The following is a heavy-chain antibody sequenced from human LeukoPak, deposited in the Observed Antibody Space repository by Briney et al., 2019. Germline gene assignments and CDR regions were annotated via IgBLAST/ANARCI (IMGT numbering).Heavy chain of an antibody. D-gene: IGHD3-10*01. V-gene: IGHV4-59*08. Sequence: KPSETLSLTCTVSGGSISSYYWSWIRQPPGKGLEWIGSIYYSGSTNYNPSLESRVTISVDTSKDQFSLKLSSVTAADTAVYYCARLEYYGSGSYYYFDYWGQGTLVTVSS. CDR1: GGSISSYY. J-gene: IGHJ4*02. CDR2: IYYSGST. CDR3: ARLEYYGSGSYYYFDY.